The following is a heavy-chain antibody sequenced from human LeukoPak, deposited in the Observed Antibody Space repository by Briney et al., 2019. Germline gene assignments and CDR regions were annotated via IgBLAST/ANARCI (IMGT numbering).Heavy chain of an antibody. J-gene: IGHJ6*03. D-gene: IGHD1-26*01. Sequence: PGGSLRLSCAASGFSFSSYWMTWVRQAPGKGLEWVANIKGDGSEKYYVDSVKGRFTISRDNAKNSLYLQMNSLRAEDTAIYYCARDPYNGNYGDSYYYYMDVWGKGTTVTISS. CDR2: IKGDGSEK. CDR3: ARDPYNGNYGDSYYYYMDV. V-gene: IGHV3-7*01. CDR1: GFSFSSYW.